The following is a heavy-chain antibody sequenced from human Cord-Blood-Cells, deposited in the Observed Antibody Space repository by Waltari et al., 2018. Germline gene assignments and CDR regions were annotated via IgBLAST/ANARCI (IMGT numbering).Heavy chain of an antibody. CDR3: ARGWNHYYGSGSQPRDAFDI. CDR1: GGTFSSYA. Sequence: QVQLVQSGAEVKKPGSSVKVSCKASGGTFSSYAISWVRPAPGQGLEWMGGIIPIFGTANYAQKFQGRVTITADESTSTAYMELSSLRSEDTAVYYCARGWNHYYGSGSQPRDAFDIWGQGTMVTVSS. V-gene: IGHV1-69*01. D-gene: IGHD3-10*01. CDR2: IIPIFGTA. J-gene: IGHJ3*02.